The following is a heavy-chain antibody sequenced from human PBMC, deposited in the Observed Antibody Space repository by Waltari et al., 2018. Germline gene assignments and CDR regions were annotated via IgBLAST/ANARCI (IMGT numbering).Heavy chain of an antibody. CDR1: GGSISSSSYY. Sequence: QLQLQESGPGLVKPSETLSLTCTVSGGSISSSSYYWGWIRQPPGKGLEWIGSIYYSGGTYYNPSLKSRVTISVDTSKNQFSLKLSSVTAADTAVYYCARGRVDYYGSGSYGFDAFDIWGQGTMVTVSS. D-gene: IGHD3-10*01. V-gene: IGHV4-39*01. CDR2: IYYSGGT. CDR3: ARGRVDYYGSGSYGFDAFDI. J-gene: IGHJ3*02.